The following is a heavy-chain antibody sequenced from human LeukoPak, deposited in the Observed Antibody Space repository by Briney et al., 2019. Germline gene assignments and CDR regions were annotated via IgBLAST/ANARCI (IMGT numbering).Heavy chain of an antibody. D-gene: IGHD1-26*01. CDR2: VYYGGST. J-gene: IGHJ4*02. CDR3: AREAPGMPPDY. Sequence: PSETLSLTCTVSGGSISSSTDYWGWIRQPPGKGLEWIGSVYYGGSTYYRPSLNSRVTTSVDTSKDQFSLKVNSVTGADTAVYYCAREAPGMPPDYWGQGTLVIVSS. V-gene: IGHV4-39*01. CDR1: GGSISSSTDY.